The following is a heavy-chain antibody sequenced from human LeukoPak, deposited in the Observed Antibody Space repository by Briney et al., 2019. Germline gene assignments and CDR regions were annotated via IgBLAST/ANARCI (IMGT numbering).Heavy chain of an antibody. Sequence: GGSLRLSWAAARFTFNSYGVYWVRQTPGKGLELVAFIRYDGSTKYYADSVKGRFTISRDNSKNTLFLQMNSLRAEDTAVYYCAKEHFSSLDLWGQGTLVTVSS. CDR3: AKEHFSSLDL. CDR1: RFTFNSYG. V-gene: IGHV3-30*02. D-gene: IGHD2-15*01. J-gene: IGHJ5*02. CDR2: IRYDGSTK.